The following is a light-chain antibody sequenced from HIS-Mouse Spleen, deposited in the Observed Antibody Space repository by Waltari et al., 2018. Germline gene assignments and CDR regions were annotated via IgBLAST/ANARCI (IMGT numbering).Light chain of an antibody. J-gene: IGKJ1*01. CDR3: QQRSNWPPKWT. Sequence: EIVLTQSPAILSLSPGETATLSCRASPSVSSYLAWYQQKPGQAPRLLIDDASNRATGIPARFSVSGSGTDFTLTISSLEPEDFAVYYCQQRSNWPPKWTFGQGTKVEIK. CDR1: PSVSSY. V-gene: IGKV3-11*01. CDR2: DAS.